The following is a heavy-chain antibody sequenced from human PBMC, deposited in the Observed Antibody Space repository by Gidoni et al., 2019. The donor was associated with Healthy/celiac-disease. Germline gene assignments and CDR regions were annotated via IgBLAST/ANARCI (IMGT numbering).Heavy chain of an antibody. Sequence: EWVSYISSSGSTIYYADSVKGRFTISRDNAKNSLYLQMNSLRAEDTAVYYCARFKHSILTGYLFSFDYWGQGTLVTVSS. D-gene: IGHD3-9*01. J-gene: IGHJ4*02. CDR3: ARFKHSILTGYLFSFDY. CDR2: ISSSGSTI. V-gene: IGHV3-11*01.